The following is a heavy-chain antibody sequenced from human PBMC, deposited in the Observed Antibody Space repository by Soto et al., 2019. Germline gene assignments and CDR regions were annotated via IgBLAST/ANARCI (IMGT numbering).Heavy chain of an antibody. CDR2: IWYDGSNK. CDR1: GFTFSSYG. J-gene: IGHJ4*02. V-gene: IGHV3-33*01. Sequence: GGSLRLSCAASGFTFSSYGMHWVRQAPGKGLEWVAVIWYDGSNKYYADSVKGRFTISRDNSKNTLYLQMNSLRAEDTAVYYCARESSSSSGGLDYWGQGTLVTVSS. D-gene: IGHD6-6*01. CDR3: ARESSSSSGGLDY.